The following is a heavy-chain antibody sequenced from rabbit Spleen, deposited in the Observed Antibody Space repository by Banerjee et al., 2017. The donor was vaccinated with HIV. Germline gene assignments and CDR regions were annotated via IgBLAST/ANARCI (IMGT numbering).Heavy chain of an antibody. V-gene: IGHV1S47*01. CDR2: IDPVFGIT. D-gene: IGHD4-1*01. J-gene: IGHJ4*01. Sequence: QDQLMESGGGLVQPGGSLKLFCKASGFDFSVTGVSWVRQAPGKGLEWIGYIDPVFGITYYANWVNGRFTISSHNAQNTLFLQLNSLTAADTATYFCVREVAAKFNLWGQGTLVTVS. CDR3: VREVAAKFNL. CDR1: GFDFSVTG.